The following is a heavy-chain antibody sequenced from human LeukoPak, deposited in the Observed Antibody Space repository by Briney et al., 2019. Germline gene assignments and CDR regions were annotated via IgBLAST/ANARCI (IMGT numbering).Heavy chain of an antibody. Sequence: ASVKVSCKTSGYTFTDFYLHWVRQAPGQGLEWMGWINPNRGGTSSAQKFQGRVTMTRDTSITTVYMEVAWLTSEDTAIYYCARADRLDGGPYLIGPWGQGTLVTVSS. V-gene: IGHV1-2*02. CDR3: ARADRLDGGPYLIGP. J-gene: IGHJ5*02. CDR1: GYTFTDFY. CDR2: INPNRGGT. D-gene: IGHD2-21*01.